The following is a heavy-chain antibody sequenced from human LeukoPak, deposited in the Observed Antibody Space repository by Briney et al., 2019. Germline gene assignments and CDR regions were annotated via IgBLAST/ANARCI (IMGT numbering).Heavy chain of an antibody. V-gene: IGHV5-51*01. D-gene: IGHD6-19*01. J-gene: IGHJ3*02. CDR3: ARSVAVAGPGGAFDI. CDR1: GYSFTSYW. Sequence: GESLKISCKGSGYSFTSYWIGWVRQMPGKGLEWMGIIYPGDSDTRYSPSFQGQVTISADKSISTAYLQWGSLKASDTAMYYCARSVAVAGPGGAFDIWGQGTMVTVSS. CDR2: IYPGDSDT.